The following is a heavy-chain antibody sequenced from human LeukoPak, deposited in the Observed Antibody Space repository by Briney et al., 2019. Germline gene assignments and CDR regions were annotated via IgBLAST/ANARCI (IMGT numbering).Heavy chain of an antibody. CDR3: ARHLSSWSTSWCKDV. J-gene: IGHJ6*04. CDR1: GFPFSRYS. Sequence: GGSLRLSCAAPGFPFSRYSMNWVRQPPGKRMARLSSISSRSRYLYYADSVKRRFTTSKDNAKNSLYLQMNSLRAEATAVYYCARHLSSWSTSWCKDVWGKGTTVTVSS. V-gene: IGHV3-21*01. CDR2: ISSRSRYL. D-gene: IGHD2-2*01.